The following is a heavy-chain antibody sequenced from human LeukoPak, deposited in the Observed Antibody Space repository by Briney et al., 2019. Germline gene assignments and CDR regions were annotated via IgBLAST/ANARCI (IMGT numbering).Heavy chain of an antibody. CDR1: GYTFINYW. CDR2: IFPGDSDT. D-gene: IGHD2-2*02. CDR3: ARRSRYCTTASCYTVFDY. V-gene: IGHV5-51*01. J-gene: IGHJ4*02. Sequence: GESLKISCEASGYTFINYWIGWVRQMPGKGLEWMGIIFPGDSDTRYRPSFQGQVTISADKSISTAYLQWSSLKASDTAIYYCARRSRYCTTASCYTVFDYWGQGTLVTVSS.